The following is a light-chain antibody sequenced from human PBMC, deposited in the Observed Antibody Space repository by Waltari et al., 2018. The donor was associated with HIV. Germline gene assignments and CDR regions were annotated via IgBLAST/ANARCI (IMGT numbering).Light chain of an antibody. CDR3: QQYDTSAPRT. V-gene: IGKV3-20*01. J-gene: IGKJ4*01. CDR1: QTVSNNK. Sequence: ETVLRQCPRTLSLPLGETATLSRRASQTVSNNKLARYQQKPGQAPRLLLYGASSSATCIPASFSGSGSGTDVILTISRREPEDVVVYYCQQYDTSAPRTFGGGTKMEIK. CDR2: GAS.